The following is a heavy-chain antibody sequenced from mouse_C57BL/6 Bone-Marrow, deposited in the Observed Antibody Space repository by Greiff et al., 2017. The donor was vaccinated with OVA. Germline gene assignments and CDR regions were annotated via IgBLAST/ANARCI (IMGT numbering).Heavy chain of an antibody. CDR2: IDPSDSYT. J-gene: IGHJ4*01. V-gene: IGHV1-69*01. D-gene: IGHD2-1*01. CDR1: GYTFTSYW. CDR3: ARCYGNLYAMYY. Sequence: VQLQQPGAELVMPGASVKLSCKASGYTFTSYWMHWVKQRPGQGLEWIGEIDPSDSYTNYNQKFKGKSTLTVDKSSSTAYMQLSSLTSEDSAVYYCARCYGNLYAMYYWGQGTSVTVSS.